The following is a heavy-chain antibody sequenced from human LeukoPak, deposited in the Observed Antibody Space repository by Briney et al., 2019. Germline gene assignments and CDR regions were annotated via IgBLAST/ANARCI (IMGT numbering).Heavy chain of an antibody. CDR3: TRIYCGGGSCSYFDS. CDR2: INPDGSDK. J-gene: IGHJ4*02. CDR1: GFTFSSYW. Sequence: PGGSLRLSCAASGFTFSSYWMTWVRQAPGKGLEWVANINPDGSDKYYVDSVKGRFTISRDNAKNSLYLQMNSLRAEDTAVYYCTRIYCGGGSCSYFDSWGQGTLVTVSS. V-gene: IGHV3-7*01. D-gene: IGHD2-15*01.